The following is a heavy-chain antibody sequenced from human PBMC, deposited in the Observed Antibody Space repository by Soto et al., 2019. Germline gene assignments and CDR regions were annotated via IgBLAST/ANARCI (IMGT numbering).Heavy chain of an antibody. CDR2: IYYSGST. CDR3: ARVETAAGDYYYYMDV. V-gene: IGHV4-31*03. J-gene: IGHJ6*03. D-gene: IGHD6-13*01. CDR1: GGSISSGGYY. Sequence: SETLSLTCTVSGGSISSGGYYWSWIRQHPGKGLEWIGYIYYSGSTYYNPSLKSRVTISVDTSKNQFSLKLSSVTAADTAVYYCARVETAAGDYYYYMDVWGKGTTVTVSS.